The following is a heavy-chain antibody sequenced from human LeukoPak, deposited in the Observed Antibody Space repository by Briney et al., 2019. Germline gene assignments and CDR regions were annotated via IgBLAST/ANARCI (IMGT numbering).Heavy chain of an antibody. CDR2: IIPIFGTA. CDR3: ARDPQGYCTNGVCYIQGMDV. Sequence: GASVKVSCKASGGTFSSYAISWVRQAPGQGLEWMGGIIPIFGTANYAQKFQGRVTITADESTSTAYMELSSLRSEDTAVYYCARDPQGYCTNGVCYIQGMDVWGQGTTVTVSS. D-gene: IGHD2-8*01. CDR1: GGTFSSYA. V-gene: IGHV1-69*13. J-gene: IGHJ6*02.